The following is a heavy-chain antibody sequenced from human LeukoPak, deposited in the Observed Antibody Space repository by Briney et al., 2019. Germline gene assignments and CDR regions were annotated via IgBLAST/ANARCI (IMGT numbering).Heavy chain of an antibody. CDR2: IYYSGST. J-gene: IGHJ4*02. CDR1: GFTFSNEA. Sequence: LRLSCAVSGFTFSNEAMGWVRQHPGKGLEWIGYIYYSGSTYYNPSLKSRVTISVDTSKNQFSLKLSSVTAADTAVYYCARFGSGNDGDYWGQGTLVTVSS. CDR3: ARFGSGNDGDY. D-gene: IGHD5-12*01. V-gene: IGHV4-31*02.